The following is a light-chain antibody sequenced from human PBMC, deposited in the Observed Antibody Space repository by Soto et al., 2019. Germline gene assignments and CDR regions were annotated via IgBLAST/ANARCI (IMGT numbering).Light chain of an antibody. CDR1: QSVSSTY. CDR3: QHYDRSPIT. J-gene: IGKJ5*01. CDR2: GAS. V-gene: IGKV3-20*01. Sequence: EIVLTQSPGTLSLSPGERATLSCRASQSVSSTYLAWYQQKPGQAPRLLIYGASSRATGIPDRFSGSGSGTDFTLTISRLDPEDFAVYYCQHYDRSPITFGQGTRLEIK.